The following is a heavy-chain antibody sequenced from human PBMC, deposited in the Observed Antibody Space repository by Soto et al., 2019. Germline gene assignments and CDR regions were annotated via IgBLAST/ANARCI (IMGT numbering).Heavy chain of an antibody. CDR1: GYTFTSYG. CDR3: ASGGAGSGPFTWELPDH. J-gene: IGHJ4*02. Sequence: ASVKVSCKASGYTFTSYGIIWVRQAPGQGLEWMGWISAYSGDTNYAQKLQGRVTTTTDTSTSTAYMELSSLRSEDTAMYFCASGGAGSGPFTWELPDHWGQGTLVTVSS. CDR2: ISAYSGDT. D-gene: IGHD1-26*01. V-gene: IGHV1-18*01.